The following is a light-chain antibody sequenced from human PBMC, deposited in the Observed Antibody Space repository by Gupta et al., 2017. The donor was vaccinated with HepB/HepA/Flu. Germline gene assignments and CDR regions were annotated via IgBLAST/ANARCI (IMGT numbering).Light chain of an antibody. V-gene: IGLV1-40*01. J-gene: IGLJ2*01. CDR2: GNN. CDR1: SSNIGTGYD. Sequence: QSVLTQPPSVSGGPGQRVTISRSGTSSNIGTGYDVHWYQQLPGKAPKGLLYGNNIRPSGVPDRLSGSKSGNYDYLVITGLQVDDEADDYCQSYDTSLDGVFGGGTKLTV. CDR3: QSYDTSLDGV.